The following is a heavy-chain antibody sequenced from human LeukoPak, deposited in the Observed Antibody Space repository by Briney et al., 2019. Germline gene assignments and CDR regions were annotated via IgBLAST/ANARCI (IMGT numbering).Heavy chain of an antibody. J-gene: IGHJ4*02. CDR1: GASIVSNNW. Sequence: SGTLSLTCAVSGASIVSNNWWSWVRQPPGKGLEWIGQIYHTGSTNSNPSLKSRVTLSVDKSKNHFSLKLSSVTAADTAVYYCARDPLPLDYWGQGTLVAVSS. CDR2: IYHTGST. CDR3: ARDPLPLDY. V-gene: IGHV4-4*02.